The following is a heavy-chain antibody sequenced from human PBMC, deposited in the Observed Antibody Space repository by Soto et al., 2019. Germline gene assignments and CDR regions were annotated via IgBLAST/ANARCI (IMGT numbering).Heavy chain of an antibody. CDR3: ARYNQYSSSSVAFDI. V-gene: IGHV4-31*03. CDR2: IYYSGST. D-gene: IGHD6-6*01. CDR1: GGSISSGGYY. Sequence: PSDTLSLTCTVSGGSISSGGYYWSWIRQHPGKGLEWIGYIYYSGSTYYNPSLKSRVTISVDTSKNQFSLKLSSVTAADTAVYYCARYNQYSSSSVAFDIWGQGTMVTVSS. J-gene: IGHJ3*02.